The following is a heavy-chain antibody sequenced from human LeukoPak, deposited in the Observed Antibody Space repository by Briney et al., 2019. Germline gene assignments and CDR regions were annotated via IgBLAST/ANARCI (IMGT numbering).Heavy chain of an antibody. CDR1: GYSFTSYW. J-gene: IGHJ3*02. CDR3: ARQGVWWELLSGFAAFDI. V-gene: IGHV5-51*01. Sequence: PGESLKISCKGSGYSFTSYWIGWVRQMPGKGLGWMGIIYPGDSDTRYSPSFQGQVTISADKSISTAYLQWSSLKASDTALYYCARQGVWWELLSGFAAFDIWGQGTMVTVSS. CDR2: IYPGDSDT. D-gene: IGHD1-26*01.